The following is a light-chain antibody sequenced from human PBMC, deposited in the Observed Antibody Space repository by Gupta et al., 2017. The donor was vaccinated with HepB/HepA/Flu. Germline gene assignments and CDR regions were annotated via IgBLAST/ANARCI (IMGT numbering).Light chain of an antibody. CDR2: EVT. CDR3: CSYTTRSTVV. V-gene: IGLV2-23*02. CDR1: STDVGNYNL. Sequence: SALTQPASVSGSPGPSLTISCTGTSTDVGNYNLVSWYQQYPGKAPKLIIYEVTKRLAGVSSRFSGSKSGNMASLTISGRQAEDEADYYCCSYTTRSTVVFGGGTILTVL. J-gene: IGLJ2*01.